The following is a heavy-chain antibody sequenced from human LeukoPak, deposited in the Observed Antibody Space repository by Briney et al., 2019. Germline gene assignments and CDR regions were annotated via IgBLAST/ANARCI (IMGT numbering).Heavy chain of an antibody. CDR1: GYSFTSYL. D-gene: IGHD2-21*01. CDR2: IYPGDSDT. V-gene: IGHV5-51*01. CDR3: ARREHGDSHENYFDY. Sequence: GESLKISCKGSGYSFTSYLIGWVRQLPGKDLEWMGIIYPGDSDTRYSPSFQGQVTISADKSISTAYLQWSSLKASDTAMYYCARREHGDSHENYFDYWGQGTLVTVSS. J-gene: IGHJ4*02.